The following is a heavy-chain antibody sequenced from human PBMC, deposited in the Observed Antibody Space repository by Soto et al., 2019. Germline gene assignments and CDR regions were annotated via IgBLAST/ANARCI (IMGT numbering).Heavy chain of an antibody. Sequence: GGSLRLSCAASGFTFSSYSMNWVRQAPGKGLEWVSSISSSSSYIYYADSVKGRFTISRDNAENSLYLQMNSLRAEDTAVYYCARNNDILTGYLAYWGQGTLVTVSS. J-gene: IGHJ4*02. CDR2: ISSSSSYI. D-gene: IGHD3-9*01. CDR3: ARNNDILTGYLAY. CDR1: GFTFSSYS. V-gene: IGHV3-21*01.